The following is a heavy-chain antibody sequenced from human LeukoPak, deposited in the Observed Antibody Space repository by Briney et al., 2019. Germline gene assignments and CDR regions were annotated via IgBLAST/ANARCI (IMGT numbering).Heavy chain of an antibody. D-gene: IGHD6-6*01. J-gene: IGHJ5*02. CDR2: IIPILGIA. CDR3: ARALAAPNNWFDP. CDR1: GGTFSSHT. V-gene: IGHV1-69*02. Sequence: GASVKVSCKASGGTFSSHTIRWVRQAPGQGLEWMGRIIPILGIANYAQKFQGRVTITADKSTSTAYMELSSLRSEDTAVYYCARALAAPNNWFDPWGQGTLVTVSS.